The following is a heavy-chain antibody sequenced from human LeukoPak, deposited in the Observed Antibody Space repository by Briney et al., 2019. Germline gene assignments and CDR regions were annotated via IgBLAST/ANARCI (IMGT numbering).Heavy chain of an antibody. CDR2: INPNSGGT. V-gene: IGHV1-2*02. D-gene: IGHD6-13*01. CDR1: GYTFTGYY. Sequence: ASVNVSCKASGYTFTGYYMHWVRQAPGQGLEWVGGINPNSGGTNYAQKFQGRVTMTRDTSISTAYMELSRLRSDDTAVYYCARDRGLIRAAAPPYYFDYWGQGTLVTVSS. CDR3: ARDRGLIRAAAPPYYFDY. J-gene: IGHJ4*02.